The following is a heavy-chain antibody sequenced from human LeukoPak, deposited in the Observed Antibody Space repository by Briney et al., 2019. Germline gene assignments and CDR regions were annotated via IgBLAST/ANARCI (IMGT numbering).Heavy chain of an antibody. Sequence: GGSLRPSCAASGFTFSKYWMTWVRQAPGKGLEWVANIKQDGTEKFYADSVTGRFIISRDNAQNSLYLQMNSLRAEDTAVYYCARASEVSSRWQWLLNHEAFDIWGQGTQITVSS. V-gene: IGHV3-7*01. D-gene: IGHD5-12*01. J-gene: IGHJ3*02. CDR1: GFTFSKYW. CDR3: ARASEVSSRWQWLLNHEAFDI. CDR2: IKQDGTEK.